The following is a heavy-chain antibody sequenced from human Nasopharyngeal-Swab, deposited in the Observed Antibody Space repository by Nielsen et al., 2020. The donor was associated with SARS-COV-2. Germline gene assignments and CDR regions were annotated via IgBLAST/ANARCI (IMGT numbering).Heavy chain of an antibody. D-gene: IGHD6-6*01. CDR2: TYYMSTWYN. J-gene: IGHJ4*02. CDR3: ASDRRSGTSSLRFDC. V-gene: IGHV6-1*01. Sequence: SQTLSLTCSISGDSVSSNSATWNWIRQSPSRGLDCLGRTYYMSTWYNDYAVSVKSRITINSDTSKNQFSLQLNSVTPEDTAVYYCASDRRSGTSSLRFDCWGQGILVTVSS. CDR1: GDSVSSNSAT.